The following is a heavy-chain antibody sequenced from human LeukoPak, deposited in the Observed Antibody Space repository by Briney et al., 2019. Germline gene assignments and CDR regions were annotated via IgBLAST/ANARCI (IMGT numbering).Heavy chain of an antibody. V-gene: IGHV4-34*01. CDR3: ARRRYGSGSYSRFDY. D-gene: IGHD3-10*01. CDR2: INHSGST. J-gene: IGHJ4*02. CDR1: GGSFSGYY. Sequence: ETLSLTCAVYGGSFSGYYWSWIRQPPGKGLEWIGEINHSGSTNYNPSLKSRVTISVDTSKNQFFLKLSSVTAADTAVYYCARRRYGSGSYSRFDYWGQGTLVTVSS.